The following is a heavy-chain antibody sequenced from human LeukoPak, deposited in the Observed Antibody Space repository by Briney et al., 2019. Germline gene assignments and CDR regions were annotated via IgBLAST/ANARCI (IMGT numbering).Heavy chain of an antibody. Sequence: SVKVSCKASGGTFSSYAISWVRQAPGRELEWMGRIIPILGIANYAQKFQGRVTITADKSTSTAYMELSSLRSEDTAVYYCARGEMATIDYWGQGTLVTVSS. CDR2: IIPILGIA. V-gene: IGHV1-69*04. CDR3: ARGEMATIDY. J-gene: IGHJ4*02. CDR1: GGTFSSYA. D-gene: IGHD5-24*01.